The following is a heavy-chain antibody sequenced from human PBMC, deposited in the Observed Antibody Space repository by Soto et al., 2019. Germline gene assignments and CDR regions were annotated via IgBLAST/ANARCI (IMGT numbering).Heavy chain of an antibody. CDR3: AREAYYDFWSGYSYYYYGMDV. CDR2: ISAYNGNT. V-gene: IGHV1-18*01. Sequence: GASVKVSCKASGYTFTSYGISWVRQAPGQGLEWMGWISAYNGNTNYAQKLQGRVTMTTDTSTSTAYMELRSLRSDDTAVYYCAREAYYDFWSGYSYYYYGMDVWGQGTTVTVSS. D-gene: IGHD3-3*01. J-gene: IGHJ6*02. CDR1: GYTFTSYG.